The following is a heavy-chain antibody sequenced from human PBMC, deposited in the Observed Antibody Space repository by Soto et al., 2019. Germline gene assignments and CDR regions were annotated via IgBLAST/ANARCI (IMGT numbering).Heavy chain of an antibody. Sequence: GASVKVSCKASGGTFSSYAISWVRQAPGQGLEWMGGIIPIFGTANYAQKFQGRVTITADESTSTAYMELSSLRSEDTAVYYCARRRYCSSTSCYRLHLPYYYGMDVWGQGTTVTVS. V-gene: IGHV1-69*13. D-gene: IGHD2-2*02. CDR1: GGTFSSYA. J-gene: IGHJ6*02. CDR2: IIPIFGTA. CDR3: ARRRYCSSTSCYRLHLPYYYGMDV.